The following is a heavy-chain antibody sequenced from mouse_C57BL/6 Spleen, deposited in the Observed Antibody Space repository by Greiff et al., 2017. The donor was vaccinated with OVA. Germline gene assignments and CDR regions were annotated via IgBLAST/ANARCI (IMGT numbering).Heavy chain of an antibody. CDR3: ARGGYDGYLFDY. V-gene: IGHV5-17*01. D-gene: IGHD2-3*01. CDR2: ISSGSSTI. Sequence: EVKLMESGGGLVKPGGSLKLSCAASGFTFSDYGMHWVRQAPEKGLEWVAYISSGSSTIYYADTVKGRFTISRDNAKNTLFLQMTSLRSEDTAMYYCARGGYDGYLFDYWGQGTTLTVSS. CDR1: GFTFSDYG. J-gene: IGHJ2*01.